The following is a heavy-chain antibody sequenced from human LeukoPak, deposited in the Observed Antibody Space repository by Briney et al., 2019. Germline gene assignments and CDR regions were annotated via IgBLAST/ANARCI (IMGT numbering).Heavy chain of an antibody. CDR3: ARQSPYYYDSSGYWPK. V-gene: IGHV3-66*04. D-gene: IGHD3-22*01. CDR1: GFTFSSYS. J-gene: IGHJ4*02. CDR2: IYSGGNT. Sequence: GGSLRLSCAASGFTFSSYSMNWVRQAPGKGLEWVSVIYSGGNTYYADSVNGRFTISRDNAKNTLYLQMNSLRAEDSAVYYCARQSPYYYDSSGYWPKWGQGTLVTVSS.